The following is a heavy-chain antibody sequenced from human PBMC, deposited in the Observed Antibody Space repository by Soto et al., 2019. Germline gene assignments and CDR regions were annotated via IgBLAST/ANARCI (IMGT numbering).Heavy chain of an antibody. Sequence: PSETLSLTCTVSGSSISDEYHLTLIRHSPAKVLEWIGYISYTGTTYYNPSLKSRVTISGDTSKNQFSLRMASVTAADTAVYYCARQPTVTTTRRFFDSWGQGSLVTVSS. J-gene: IGHJ4*02. V-gene: IGHV4-30-4*01. CDR3: ARQPTVTTTRRFFDS. D-gene: IGHD4-17*01. CDR1: GSSISDEYH. CDR2: ISYTGTT.